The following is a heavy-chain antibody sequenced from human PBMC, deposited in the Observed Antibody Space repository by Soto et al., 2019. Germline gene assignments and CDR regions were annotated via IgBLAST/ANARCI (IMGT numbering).Heavy chain of an antibody. CDR3: ARDLSFYSSGFPYYYGMDV. V-gene: IGHV1-69*13. D-gene: IGHD6-19*01. J-gene: IGHJ6*02. Sequence: GASVKVSCKASGGTFSSYAISWVRQAPGQGLEWMGGIIPIFGTANYAQKFQGRVTITADESTSTAYMELSSLRPEDTAVYYCARDLSFYSSGFPYYYGMDVWGQGNTVTVSS. CDR2: IIPIFGTA. CDR1: GGTFSSYA.